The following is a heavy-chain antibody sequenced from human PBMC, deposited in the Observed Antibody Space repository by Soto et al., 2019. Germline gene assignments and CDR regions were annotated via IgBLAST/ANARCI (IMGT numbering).Heavy chain of an antibody. Sequence: PSETLSLTCTVSGGSITSSYWSWIRRPPGKGLEWIAYIYDTGISGYTPSTSYNPSLKSRVTMSVDTSKSQFSLKVNSMTAADTAVYYCARYRREAVAGYTLDNWGQGIWVTVSS. V-gene: IGHV4-59*01. J-gene: IGHJ4*02. CDR1: GGSITSSY. D-gene: IGHD6-13*01. CDR2: IYDTGISGYTPST. CDR3: ARYRREAVAGYTLDN.